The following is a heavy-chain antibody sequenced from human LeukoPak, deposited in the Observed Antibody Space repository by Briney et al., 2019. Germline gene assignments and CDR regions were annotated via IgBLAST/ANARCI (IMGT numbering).Heavy chain of an antibody. CDR1: GFTFSNYA. D-gene: IGHD6-19*01. Sequence: PGGSLRLSCAASGFTFSNYAMSWVRQAPGKGLEWVSGISGNGDKIYYADSVKGRFTISRDNSKNTLYLQMNSLRAEDTAVYYSAKDKFVAGPLFGSWGQGTMVTVSS. V-gene: IGHV3-23*01. J-gene: IGHJ3*01. CDR3: AKDKFVAGPLFGS. CDR2: ISGNGDKI.